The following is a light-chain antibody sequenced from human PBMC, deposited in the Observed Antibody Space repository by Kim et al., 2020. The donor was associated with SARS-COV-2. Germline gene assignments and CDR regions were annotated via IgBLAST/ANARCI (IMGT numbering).Light chain of an antibody. CDR1: QSITNF. CDR2: AAS. V-gene: IGKV1-39*01. J-gene: IGKJ1*01. CDR3: QQTYNTPRT. Sequence: DIQMTQSPSSLSASVGDRVTITCLAGQSITNFLNWYQQKPGKAPQLLIYAASNLQSGAPSRFSGSGSGTDFTLTISSLQPEDFATYYCQQTYNTPRTFGQGTKVDIK.